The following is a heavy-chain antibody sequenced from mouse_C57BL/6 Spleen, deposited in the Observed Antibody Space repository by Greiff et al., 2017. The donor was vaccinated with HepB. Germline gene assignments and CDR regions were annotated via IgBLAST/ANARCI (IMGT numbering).Heavy chain of an antibody. Sequence: VKLMESGPELVKPGASVKISCKASGYAFSSSWMNWVKQRPGKGLEWIGRIYPGDGDTNYNGKFKGKATLTADKSSSTAYMQLSSLTSEDSAVYFCARDQGLYAMDYWGQGTSVTVSS. V-gene: IGHV1-82*01. CDR1: GYAFSSSW. D-gene: IGHD3-2*02. CDR2: IYPGDGDT. J-gene: IGHJ4*01. CDR3: ARDQGLYAMDY.